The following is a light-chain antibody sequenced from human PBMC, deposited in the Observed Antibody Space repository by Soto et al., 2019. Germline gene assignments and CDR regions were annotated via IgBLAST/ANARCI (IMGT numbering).Light chain of an antibody. CDR3: SSYTTSSTYVL. J-gene: IGLJ2*01. CDR1: SSDVGRYNY. V-gene: IGLV2-14*03. Sequence: QSALTQPASVSGSPGQSITISCTGTSSDVGRYNYVSWYQQHPGKAPKLIIYDVNNRPSGVSNRFSGSKSGNTASLTISGLQAEDEADYHCSSYTTSSTYVLFGGGTKVTVL. CDR2: DVN.